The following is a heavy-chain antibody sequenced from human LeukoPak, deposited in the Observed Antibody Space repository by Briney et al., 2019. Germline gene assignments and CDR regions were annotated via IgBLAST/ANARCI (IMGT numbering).Heavy chain of an antibody. V-gene: IGHV1-69*13. CDR2: IIPIFGTA. D-gene: IGHD4-17*01. Sequence: GASVKVSCKASGGTFSSYAISWVRQAPGQGIEWMGGIIPIFGTANYAQKFQGRVTITADESTSTAYMELSSLRSEDTAVYYCARGDYGDHRHFDYCGQGTLVTVSS. J-gene: IGHJ4*02. CDR1: GGTFSSYA. CDR3: ARGDYGDHRHFDY.